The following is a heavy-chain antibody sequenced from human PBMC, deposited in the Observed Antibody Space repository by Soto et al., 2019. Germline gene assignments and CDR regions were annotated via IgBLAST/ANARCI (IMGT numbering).Heavy chain of an antibody. CDR2: MNPSNGNT. J-gene: IGHJ4*02. CDR3: ARRKERSGPHYFDY. CDR1: GYTFTTYD. Sequence: ASVKVSCKASGYTFTTYDVSWVRQASGQGLEWMGWMNPSNGNTGYAQKFQGRVTMTRNASISTVYMELSGLRPDDTAVYYCARRKERSGPHYFDYWGQGTRFTVSS. V-gene: IGHV1-8*02. D-gene: IGHD6-25*01.